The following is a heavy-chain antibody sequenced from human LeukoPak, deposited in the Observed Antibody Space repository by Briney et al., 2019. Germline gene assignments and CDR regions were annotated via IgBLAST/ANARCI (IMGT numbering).Heavy chain of an antibody. D-gene: IGHD6-13*01. V-gene: IGHV5-51*01. CDR3: ARIGTYAEFDY. J-gene: IGHJ4*02. CDR2: INPVDSET. Sequence: GESLKISCKGSGYSFTTYWIGWVRQMPGKGLEWMGIINPVDSETRYSPSFQGQVTISEDKSITTAYPQWSSLKATDTAMYFCARIGTYAEFDYWGQGSLVTVSS. CDR1: GYSFTTYW.